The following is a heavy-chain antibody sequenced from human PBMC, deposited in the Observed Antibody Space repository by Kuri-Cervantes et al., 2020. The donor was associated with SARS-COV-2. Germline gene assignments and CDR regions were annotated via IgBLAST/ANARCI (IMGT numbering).Heavy chain of an antibody. D-gene: IGHD3-16*02. CDR1: GFTFSSYG. J-gene: IGHJ4*02. Sequence: GESLKISCAASGFTFSSYGMHWVRQAPGKGLEWVVVIWYDGSNKYYADSVKGRFTISRDNSKNTLYLQMNSLRAEDTAVYYCARDTVRGVIRYYFDYWGQGTLVTVSS. V-gene: IGHV3-33*08. CDR2: IWYDGSNK. CDR3: ARDTVRGVIRYYFDY.